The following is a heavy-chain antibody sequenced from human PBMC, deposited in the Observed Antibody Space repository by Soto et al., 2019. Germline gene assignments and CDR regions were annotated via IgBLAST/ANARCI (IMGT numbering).Heavy chain of an antibody. CDR3: AKVEYCGGDCLYYYYYGMDV. Sequence: GGSLRLSCAASGFTFSSYAMSWVRQAPGKGLEWVSAISGSGGSTYYADSVKGRFTISRDNSKNTLYLQMNSLGAEDTAVYYCAKVEYCGGDCLYYYYYGMDVWGQGTTVTVSS. CDR2: ISGSGGST. D-gene: IGHD2-21*02. J-gene: IGHJ6*02. V-gene: IGHV3-23*01. CDR1: GFTFSSYA.